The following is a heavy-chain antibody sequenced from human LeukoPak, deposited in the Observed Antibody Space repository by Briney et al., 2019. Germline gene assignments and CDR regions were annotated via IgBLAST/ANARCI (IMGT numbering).Heavy chain of an antibody. V-gene: IGHV4-31*03. CDR1: GGSISSSSYY. J-gene: IGHJ4*02. CDR3: ARGIIVGPILF. CDR2: IYYSGST. D-gene: IGHD1-26*01. Sequence: SETLSLTCTVSGGSISSSSYYWSWIRQPPGKGLEWIGYIYYSGSTYYNPSLKSRVTISVDTSKNQFSLKLSSVTAADTAVYYCARGIIVGPILFWGQGTLVTVSS.